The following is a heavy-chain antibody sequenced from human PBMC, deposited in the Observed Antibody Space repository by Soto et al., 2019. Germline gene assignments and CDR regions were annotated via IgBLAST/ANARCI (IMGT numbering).Heavy chain of an antibody. J-gene: IGHJ6*02. CDR3: ARYIPGVRYYGMDV. CDR2: IGESGTPT. Sequence: PGGSLRLSCAASGFTFSSYAMKWVRQAPGKGLEWVSLIGESGTPTYYAASVKGRFTISRDNSGNTLFLEMYSLRAEDTAVYYCARYIPGVRYYGMDVWGQGTTVTVSS. V-gene: IGHV3-23*01. CDR1: GFTFSSYA. D-gene: IGHD2-2*01.